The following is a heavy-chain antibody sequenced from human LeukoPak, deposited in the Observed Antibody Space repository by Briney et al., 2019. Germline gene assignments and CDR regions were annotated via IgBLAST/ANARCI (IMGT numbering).Heavy chain of an antibody. D-gene: IGHD5-24*01. CDR1: GYSFTNYW. Sequence: GESLKISCKGSGYSFTNYWIAWVRQMPGKGLEWMGIIYPDDSDTRYSPSFQGQVTISADKSISTAYLQWSSLKASDTAMYYCAILNHPDGRVYWGQGTPVTVSS. V-gene: IGHV5-51*01. CDR3: AILNHPDGRVY. J-gene: IGHJ4*02. CDR2: IYPDDSDT.